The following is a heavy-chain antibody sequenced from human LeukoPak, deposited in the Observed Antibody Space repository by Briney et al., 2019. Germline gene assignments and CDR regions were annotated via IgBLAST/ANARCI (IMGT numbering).Heavy chain of an antibody. V-gene: IGHV3-11*04. D-gene: IGHD5-24*01. Sequence: SGGSLRLSCAASGFTFTDYYMNWIRQAPGKGLEWVSYISSSGSTIYYADSVKGRFTISRDNAKKSLYLQMNSLRAEDTAVYYCARGRDGYNSGAFDIWGQGTMVTVSS. J-gene: IGHJ3*02. CDR3: ARGRDGYNSGAFDI. CDR1: GFTFTDYY. CDR2: ISSSGSTI.